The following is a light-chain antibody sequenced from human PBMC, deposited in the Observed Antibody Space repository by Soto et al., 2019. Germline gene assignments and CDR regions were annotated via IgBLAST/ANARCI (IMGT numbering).Light chain of an antibody. V-gene: IGLV3-21*04. CDR3: QVWDSSSVHRV. CDR2: YDT. J-gene: IGLJ3*02. CDR1: NIGSKS. Sequence: SYVLTQPPSVSVAPGETARITCGGNNIGSKSVHWYQQKPGQAPVLVIYYDTDRPSGIPERFSGSNSGNTATLTISRVEAGDEADYYCQVWDSSSVHRVFGGGTKLTVL.